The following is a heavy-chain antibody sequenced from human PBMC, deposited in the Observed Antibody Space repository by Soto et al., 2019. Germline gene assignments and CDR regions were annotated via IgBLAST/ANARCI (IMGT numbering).Heavy chain of an antibody. V-gene: IGHV3-9*01. D-gene: IGHD3-3*01. CDR3: AKGGTYYDFWSGYYY. CDR1: GFTFDDYA. J-gene: IGHJ4*02. Sequence: PGGSLRLSCAASGFTFDDYAMHWVRQAPGKGLEWVSGISWNSGSIGYADSVKGRFTISRDNAKNSLYLQMNSLRAEDTALYYCAKGGTYYDFWSGYYYWGQRTLVTVSS. CDR2: ISWNSGSI.